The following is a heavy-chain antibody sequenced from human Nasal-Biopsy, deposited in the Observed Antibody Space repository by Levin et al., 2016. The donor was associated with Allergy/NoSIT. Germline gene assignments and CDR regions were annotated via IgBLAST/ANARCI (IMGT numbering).Heavy chain of an antibody. D-gene: IGHD2/OR15-2a*01. Sequence: GGSLRLSCTGSGFTFSDYSMHWVRQAPGKGLEWVANIKQDGSERYYVDSVKGRFTISRDNAKNSLYLQMNSLRVEDTAVYYCAREAGWKFYFTTRGQGTLVTVSA. CDR2: IKQDGSER. V-gene: IGHV3-7*05. CDR1: GFTFSDYS. CDR3: AREAGWKFYFTT. J-gene: IGHJ4*02.